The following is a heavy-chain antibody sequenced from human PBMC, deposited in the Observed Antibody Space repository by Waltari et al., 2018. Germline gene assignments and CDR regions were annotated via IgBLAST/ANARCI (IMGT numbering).Heavy chain of an antibody. CDR1: GGSFRGYY. CDR3: ARLEDCSGGNCYSANNHPVDV. V-gene: IGHV4-34*01. Sequence: QVHLQQWGAGLLKASEPLSLTCAVDGGSFRGYYCSWVRQPPGKGLEWIGEINHAGNTNFNPSLKSRVVISEDTSKSQFYLKLTFVTAADTGVYYCARLEDCSGGNCYSANNHPVDVWGQGTSVTVSS. CDR2: INHAGNT. D-gene: IGHD2-15*01. J-gene: IGHJ6*02.